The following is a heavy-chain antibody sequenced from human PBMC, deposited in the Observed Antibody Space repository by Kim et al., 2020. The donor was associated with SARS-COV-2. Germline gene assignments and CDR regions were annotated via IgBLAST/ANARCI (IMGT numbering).Heavy chain of an antibody. V-gene: IGHV3-23*01. CDR3: AKGFSKNGITTMVAT. D-gene: IGHD3-22*01. Sequence: YANSVKGRFTISRDNSELYLQMNSLRAEDTAIYYCAKGFSKNGITTMVATWGQGTGVTVSS. J-gene: IGHJ4*02.